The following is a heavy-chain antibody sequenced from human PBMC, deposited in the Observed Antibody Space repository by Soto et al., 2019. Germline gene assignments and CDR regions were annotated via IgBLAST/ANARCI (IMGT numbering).Heavy chain of an antibody. CDR1: GGSFSGYY. CDR3: AIGPRMWLAGGGY. J-gene: IGHJ4*02. D-gene: IGHD6-19*01. V-gene: IGHV4-34*01. CDR2: INHSGIT. Sequence: KLSETLSLTCTVYGGSFSGYYWSWIRQPPGKGLEWLGEINHSGITDYNPSLKSRITISIDTSKKQFSLKLNSVTAADTAVYYCAIGPRMWLAGGGYWGQGTQVTVSS.